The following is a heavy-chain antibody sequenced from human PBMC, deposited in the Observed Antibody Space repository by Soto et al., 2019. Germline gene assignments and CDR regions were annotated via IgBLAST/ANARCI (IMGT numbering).Heavy chain of an antibody. CDR2: ISGGSAYI. CDR1: GFIFSSYY. CDR3: VRVWRLVGRYGMDV. D-gene: IGHD6-25*01. Sequence: LRLSCVGPGFIFSSYYMNWVRQAPGKGLEWVSSISGGSAYIYYADSVKGRFTISRDNAKNSLYLEMNSLRVEDTAVYYCVRVWRLVGRYGMDVWGQGTTVTVSS. V-gene: IGHV3-21*01. J-gene: IGHJ6*02.